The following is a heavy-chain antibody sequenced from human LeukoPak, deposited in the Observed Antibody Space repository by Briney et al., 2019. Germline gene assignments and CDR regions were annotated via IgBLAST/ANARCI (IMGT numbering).Heavy chain of an antibody. Sequence: GGSLRLSCAASGFTFSSYGMHWVRQAPGKGLEWVAVISYDGSNKYYADSVKGRFTISRDNSKNTLYLQMNSLRAEDTAVYYCAKRGMDVWGQGTTVTVCS. CDR1: GFTFSSYG. V-gene: IGHV3-30*18. J-gene: IGHJ6*02. CDR2: ISYDGSNK. CDR3: AKRGMDV.